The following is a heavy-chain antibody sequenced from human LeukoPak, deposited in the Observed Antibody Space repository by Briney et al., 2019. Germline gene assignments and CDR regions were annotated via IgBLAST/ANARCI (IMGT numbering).Heavy chain of an antibody. CDR3: ARGGYSYGKADV. Sequence: SETLSLTCAVYGGSFSGYYWSWIRQPPGKGLERIGEINHSGSTNYNPSLKSRVTISVDTSKNQFSLKLSSVTAADTAVYYCARGGYSYGKADVWGQGTLVTVSS. D-gene: IGHD5-18*01. CDR1: GGSFSGYY. V-gene: IGHV4-34*01. CDR2: INHSGST. J-gene: IGHJ4*02.